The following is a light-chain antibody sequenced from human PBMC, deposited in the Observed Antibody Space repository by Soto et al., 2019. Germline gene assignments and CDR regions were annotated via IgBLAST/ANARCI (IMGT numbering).Light chain of an antibody. CDR1: QSISTN. CDR2: AAS. V-gene: IGKV1-39*01. CDR3: QQSASTPYT. Sequence: DIQMTQSPSSLSASVRDRVTITCRASQSISTNLNWYQQRPGKAPKLLIYAASSLQRGVPSRFSGSGSGTDFTLTVNSLQPDDFATYYCQQSASTPYTFGQGTKVDIK. J-gene: IGKJ2*01.